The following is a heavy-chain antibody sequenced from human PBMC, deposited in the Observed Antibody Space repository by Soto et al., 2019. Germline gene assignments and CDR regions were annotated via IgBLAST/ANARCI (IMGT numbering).Heavy chain of an antibody. J-gene: IGHJ5*02. D-gene: IGHD4-4*01. Sequence: VASVKVSCKASGYTFTSYAMHWVRQAPGQRLEWMGWINAGNGNTKYSQKFQGRVTITRDTSASTAYMELSSLRSEDTAVYYCARSGGLRPITVPEQSWFDPWGQGTLVTVSS. V-gene: IGHV1-3*01. CDR3: ARSGGLRPITVPEQSWFDP. CDR2: INAGNGNT. CDR1: GYTFTSYA.